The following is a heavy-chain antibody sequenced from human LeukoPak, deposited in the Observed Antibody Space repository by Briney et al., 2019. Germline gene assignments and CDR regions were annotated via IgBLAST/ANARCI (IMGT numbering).Heavy chain of an antibody. J-gene: IGHJ4*02. Sequence: SETLSLTCTVSGGSISSYYWSWIRQPPGKGLEWIGYIYYSGSTNYNPSLKSRVTISVDTSKNQFSLKLSSVIAADTAVYYCARHDSSGYHEYYFDYWGQGTLVTVSS. D-gene: IGHD3-22*01. V-gene: IGHV4-59*08. CDR3: ARHDSSGYHEYYFDY. CDR2: IYYSGST. CDR1: GGSISSYY.